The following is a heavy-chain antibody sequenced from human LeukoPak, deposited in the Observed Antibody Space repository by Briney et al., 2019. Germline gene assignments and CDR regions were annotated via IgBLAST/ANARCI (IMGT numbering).Heavy chain of an antibody. J-gene: IGHJ4*02. D-gene: IGHD6-25*01. Sequence: SDALSLICTVSGRFVNSGTYYWSWIRQPPGKVSEYIGYIYYSGTTNYNPTLKSRVTISVDTSKNQFTLKLSAVTAAATAVYYCASVNSASADSWGQGNLVTVSS. CDR3: ASVNSASADS. V-gene: IGHV4-61*01. CDR1: GRFVNSGTYY. CDR2: IYYSGTT.